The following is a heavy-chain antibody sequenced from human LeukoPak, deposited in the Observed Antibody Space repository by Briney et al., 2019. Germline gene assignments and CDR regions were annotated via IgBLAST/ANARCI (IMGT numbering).Heavy chain of an antibody. Sequence: SETLSLTCAVYGGSFSGDYWSWIRQPPGKGLEWIGEINHSGSTNYNPSLKSRVTISVDTSKNQFSLKLSSVTAADTAVYYCARTLFWPYSSSTSCYDAKVDYWGQGTLVTVSS. CDR1: GGSFSGDY. J-gene: IGHJ4*02. CDR2: INHSGST. CDR3: ARTLFWPYSSSTSCYDAKVDY. D-gene: IGHD2-2*01. V-gene: IGHV4-34*01.